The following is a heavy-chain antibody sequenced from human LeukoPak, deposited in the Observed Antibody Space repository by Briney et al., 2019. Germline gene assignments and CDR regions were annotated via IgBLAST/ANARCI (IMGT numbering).Heavy chain of an antibody. CDR1: GYTLTELS. V-gene: IGHV3-21*01. Sequence: SCKVSGYTLTELSMNWVRQAPGKGLEWVSSISSSSSYIYYADSVKGRFTISRDNAKNSLYLQMNSLRAEDTAVYYCARDLNGSGWYNYWGQGTLVTVSS. CDR2: ISSSSSYI. CDR3: ARDLNGSGWYNY. D-gene: IGHD6-19*01. J-gene: IGHJ4*02.